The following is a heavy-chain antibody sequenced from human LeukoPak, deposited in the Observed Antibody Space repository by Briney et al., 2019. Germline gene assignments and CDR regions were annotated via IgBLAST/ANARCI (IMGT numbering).Heavy chain of an antibody. CDR2: IIPIFGTA. J-gene: IGHJ4*02. V-gene: IGHV1-18*01. D-gene: IGHD4/OR15-4a*01. CDR3: ARWGGTNYWEHLGDY. Sequence: ASVKVSCKASGYTFTSYGISWVRQAPGQGLEWMGGIIPIFGTANYAQKFQGRVTMTTDTSTSTAYMEMRSLRSDDTAIYYCARWGGTNYWEHLGDYWGQGTLVIVSS. CDR1: GYTFTSYG.